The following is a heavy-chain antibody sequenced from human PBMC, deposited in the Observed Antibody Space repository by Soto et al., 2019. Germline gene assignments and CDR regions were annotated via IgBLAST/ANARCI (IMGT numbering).Heavy chain of an antibody. CDR1: GSSVSTGVYY. Sequence: LSLTCTVSGSSVSTGVYYWTWIRQHPGKVLEWIGYIDNSGSTYYNPSLTGRVDISVDTSKNEFSLNLQSLTAADTAFYYCAGAVSDFDVRRYRTSYFDQWGQGILVTVSS. CDR2: IDNSGST. D-gene: IGHD3-10*02. J-gene: IGHJ4*02. V-gene: IGHV4-31*03. CDR3: AGAVSDFDVRRYRTSYFDQ.